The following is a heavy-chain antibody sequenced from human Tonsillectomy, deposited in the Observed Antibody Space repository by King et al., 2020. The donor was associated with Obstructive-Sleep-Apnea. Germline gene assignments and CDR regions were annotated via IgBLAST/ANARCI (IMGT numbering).Heavy chain of an antibody. Sequence: QLVQSGAEVKKPGASVKVSCKASGYTFTSYYMHWVRQAPGQGLEWMGIINPSGGSTSYAQKFQGRVTMTRDTSTSTVYMGLSSLRSEDTAAYYCARRGAPGVAARPYYYYGMDVWGQGTTVTVSS. CDR1: GYTFTSYY. V-gene: IGHV1-46*01. CDR3: ARRGAPGVAARPYYYYGMDV. D-gene: IGHD6-6*01. J-gene: IGHJ6*02. CDR2: INPSGGST.